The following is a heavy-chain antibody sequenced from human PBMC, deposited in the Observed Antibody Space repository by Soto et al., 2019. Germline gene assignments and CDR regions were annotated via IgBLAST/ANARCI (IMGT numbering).Heavy chain of an antibody. J-gene: IGHJ4*02. Sequence: GGSLRLSCAASGFTFSNYAMNWVRQAPGKGLEWVSNIIGSGGNTYYADSVKGRFTISRENSKNTLYLQMNSLRAEDTAVYYCAKVLDMRVAGALDYWGQGTLVTVSS. D-gene: IGHD6-19*01. CDR1: GFTFSNYA. CDR2: IIGSGGNT. CDR3: AKVLDMRVAGALDY. V-gene: IGHV3-23*01.